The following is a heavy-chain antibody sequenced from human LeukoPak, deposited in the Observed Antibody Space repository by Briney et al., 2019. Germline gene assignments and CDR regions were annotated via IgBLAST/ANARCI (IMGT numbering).Heavy chain of an antibody. CDR3: AKENDFVY. CDR1: GFSFSSSG. Sequence: PGRSLRLSCAASGFSFSSSGTNWVRQAPGKGLEWVAVISYDGTNKDYADSVKGRFTISRDNSKSTLYLQMNSLRAEDTAVYYCAKENDFVYWGQGTLVTVSS. J-gene: IGHJ4*02. D-gene: IGHD3-3*01. V-gene: IGHV3-30*18. CDR2: ISYDGTNK.